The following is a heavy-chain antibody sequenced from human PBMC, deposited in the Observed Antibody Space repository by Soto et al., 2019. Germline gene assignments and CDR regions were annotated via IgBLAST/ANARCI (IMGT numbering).Heavy chain of an antibody. V-gene: IGHV1-8*01. J-gene: IGHJ4*02. CDR2: MNPSNGNT. D-gene: IGHD1-1*01. CDR1: GYTFTSYD. Sequence: ASVKVSCKASGYTFTSYDINWVRQASGQGLEWMGWMNPSNGNTGYAQKFQGRVTLTRDTSISTAYMELSSLTSADTAVYYCARFIRDQLATIAYWGQGALVTVSA. CDR3: ARFIRDQLATIAY.